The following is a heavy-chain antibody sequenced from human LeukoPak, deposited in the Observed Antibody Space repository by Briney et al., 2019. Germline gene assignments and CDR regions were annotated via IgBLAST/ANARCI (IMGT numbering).Heavy chain of an antibody. CDR3: TRHYDSDSSGDPDWFDP. CDR1: GASVTIDY. D-gene: IGHD3-22*01. J-gene: IGHJ5*02. V-gene: IGHV4-59*08. CDR2: ISNSGRT. Sequence: SETLSLTCSVSGASVTIDYWSWIRQPPGKGLEWIGHISNSGRTTYKSSLKSRVTISLDTSRNQFSLKLTSVTAADTAIYYCTRHYDSDSSGDPDWFDPWGQGTLVTVSS.